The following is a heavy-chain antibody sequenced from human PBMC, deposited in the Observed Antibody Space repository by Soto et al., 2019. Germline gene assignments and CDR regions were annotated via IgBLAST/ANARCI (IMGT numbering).Heavy chain of an antibody. CDR1: DIAFRATA. CDR2: FVVIAAVT. D-gene: IGHD3-3*01. V-gene: IGHV3-23*01. CDR3: ATIPGPSRGVSVAGVFDF. Sequence: GGPLRPSVIVLDIAFRATAMSWFRRSPGKGLEWVSAFVVIAAVTDYADSAKGRFTISRDNSKTTLSLQRNSLRAEDPAVYYFATIPGPSRGVSVAGVFDFGGQGTLVTVS. J-gene: IGHJ4*02.